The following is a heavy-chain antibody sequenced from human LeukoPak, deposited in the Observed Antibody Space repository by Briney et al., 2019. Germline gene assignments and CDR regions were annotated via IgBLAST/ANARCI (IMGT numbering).Heavy chain of an antibody. V-gene: IGHV4-59*01. Sequence: SETLSLTCTVSGGSISSYYWSWLRQPPGKGLEWIGYIYYSGSTNYNPSLKSRVTIPVGTSKNQFSLKLSSVTAADTAVYYCARAGYSYGYFFDYWGQGTLVTVSS. J-gene: IGHJ4*02. CDR1: GGSISSYY. CDR3: ARAGYSYGYFFDY. D-gene: IGHD5-18*01. CDR2: IYYSGST.